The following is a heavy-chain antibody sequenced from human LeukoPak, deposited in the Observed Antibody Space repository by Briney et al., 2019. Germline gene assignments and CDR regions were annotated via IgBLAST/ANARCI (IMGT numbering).Heavy chain of an antibody. Sequence: SETLSLTCTVSGGSISSSSYYWGWIRQPPGKGLEWIGSIYYSGSTYYNPSLKSRVTISVDTSKNQFSLKLSSVTAADTAVYYCARRRGYSGYDFRDWFDPWGQGTLVTVSS. D-gene: IGHD5-12*01. V-gene: IGHV4-39*01. CDR2: IYYSGST. CDR1: GGSISSSSYY. J-gene: IGHJ5*02. CDR3: ARRRGYSGYDFRDWFDP.